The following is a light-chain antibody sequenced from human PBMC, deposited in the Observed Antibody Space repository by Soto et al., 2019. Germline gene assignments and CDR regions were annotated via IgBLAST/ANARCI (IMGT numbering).Light chain of an antibody. J-gene: IGKJ3*01. Sequence: EIVLTQSPATLSLSPGERATLSCRASQSVNNYLAWYQQRPGQAPRLLIYDASNMSTGIPARFSGSGSATDFTLTISSLEPEDFAVDYCQHRNNRPFSFGPGTKVDIK. CDR3: QHRNNRPFS. CDR1: QSVNNY. CDR2: DAS. V-gene: IGKV3-11*01.